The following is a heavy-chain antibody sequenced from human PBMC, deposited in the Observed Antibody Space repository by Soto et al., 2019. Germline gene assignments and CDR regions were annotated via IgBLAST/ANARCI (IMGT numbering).Heavy chain of an antibody. V-gene: IGHV6-1*01. J-gene: IGHJ6*02. CDR2: TYYRSKWYN. Sequence: PSQTLSLTCAISGDSVSSNSAAWNWIRQSPSRGLEWLGRTYYRSKWYNDYAVSVKSRITINPDTSKNQFSLQLNSVTPEDTAVHYCARDWSQPLVGIYYDGKDVWGQGTTVTVSS. CDR3: ARDWSQPLVGIYYDGKDV. CDR1: GDSVSSNSAA. D-gene: IGHD3-3*01.